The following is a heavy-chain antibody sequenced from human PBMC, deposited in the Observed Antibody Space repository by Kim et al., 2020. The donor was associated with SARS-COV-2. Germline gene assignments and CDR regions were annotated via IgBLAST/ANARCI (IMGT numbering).Heavy chain of an antibody. CDR1: GFTFDDYT. CDR3: AKAFTNYDSSGYYYHYYYGMDV. Sequence: GGSLRLSCAASGFTFDDYTMHWVRQAPGKGLEWVSLISWDGGSTYYADSVKGRFTISRDNSKNSLYLQMNSLRTEDTALYYCAKAFTNYDSSGYYYHYYYGMDVWGQGTTVTVSS. CDR2: ISWDGGST. V-gene: IGHV3-43*01. D-gene: IGHD3-22*01. J-gene: IGHJ6*02.